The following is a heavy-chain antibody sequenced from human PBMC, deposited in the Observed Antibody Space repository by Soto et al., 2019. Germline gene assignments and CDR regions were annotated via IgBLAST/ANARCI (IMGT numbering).Heavy chain of an antibody. D-gene: IGHD3-16*01. V-gene: IGHV1-3*01. Sequence: QVQLVQSGAEVKKPGASVKVSCKASGYTFTIYAMHWVRQAPGQRLEWMGWINPGNGNTKYSQKFQGRVTITRDTSASTAYMELSGLRSEDTAVYYCARDPWGYYGMDVWGQGTTVTVSS. CDR2: INPGNGNT. CDR1: GYTFTIYA. J-gene: IGHJ6*02. CDR3: ARDPWGYYGMDV.